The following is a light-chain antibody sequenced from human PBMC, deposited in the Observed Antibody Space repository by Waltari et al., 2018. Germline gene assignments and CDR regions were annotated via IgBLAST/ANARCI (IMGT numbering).Light chain of an antibody. Sequence: DIRMTQSPSTLSASAGDRVIIACRASQSISKWLACYQQKPGKAPKLLIYEASTLQSGVPSRFSGTGSGTDFTLTISSLQPDDFATYYCQQYNSYSLLTFGGGTKVEIK. J-gene: IGKJ4*01. CDR2: EAS. CDR1: QSISKW. CDR3: QQYNSYSLLT. V-gene: IGKV1-5*03.